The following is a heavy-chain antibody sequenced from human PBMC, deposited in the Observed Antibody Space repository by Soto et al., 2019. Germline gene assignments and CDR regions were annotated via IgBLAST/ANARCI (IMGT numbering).Heavy chain of an antibody. Sequence: ASVKVSCKASGYTFTSQNMHWVRQAPGQGLEWMGVINPSVGSTTYAQKFQGRVTMTRDTSTSTVYMEVSSLRSEDTAVYYCASTLGARFDYWGQGTLVTVSS. J-gene: IGHJ4*02. CDR3: ASTLGARFDY. CDR1: GYTFTSQN. V-gene: IGHV1-46*03. D-gene: IGHD1-26*01. CDR2: INPSVGST.